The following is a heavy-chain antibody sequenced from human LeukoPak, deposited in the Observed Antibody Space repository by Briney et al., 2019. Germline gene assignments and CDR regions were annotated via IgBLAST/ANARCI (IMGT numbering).Heavy chain of an antibody. V-gene: IGHV3-7*03. CDR3: ARDSDYYDSSGYDY. D-gene: IGHD3-22*01. CDR1: NSYH. CDR2: IKQDGSEK. Sequence: NSYHWSWIRQAPGKGLEWVANIKQDGSEKYYVDPVKGRFTISRDNAKNSLYLQMNSLRAEDTAVYYCARDSDYYDSSGYDYWGQGTLVTVSS. J-gene: IGHJ4*02.